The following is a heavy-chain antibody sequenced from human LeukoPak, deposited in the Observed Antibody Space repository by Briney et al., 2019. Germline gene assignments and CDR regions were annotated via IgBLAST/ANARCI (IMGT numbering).Heavy chain of an antibody. CDR2: IGFAGDT. J-gene: IGHJ6*02. D-gene: IGHD3-10*01. Sequence: GGSLRLSCAASGFTFSSYDMHWVRQSTGKGLEWVSAIGFAGDTYYAGSVKGRFTISRENAKNSLYLQMNSLRAEDTAVYYCARALYYYGSGRWYHGMDVWGQGTTVTVSS. CDR3: ARALYYYGSGRWYHGMDV. CDR1: GFTFSSYD. V-gene: IGHV3-13*04.